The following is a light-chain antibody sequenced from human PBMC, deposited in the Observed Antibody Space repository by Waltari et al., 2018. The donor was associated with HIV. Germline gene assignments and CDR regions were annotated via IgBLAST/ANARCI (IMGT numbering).Light chain of an antibody. CDR2: GAS. J-gene: IGKJ1*01. V-gene: IGKV3-20*01. CDR1: QSVSSSY. Sequence: EIVLTRSPGPLSLSPGERATLSCRASQSVSSSYLAWYQQKPGQAPRLLIYGASSRATGIPDSFSGRGSGTDFTLTISRLEPEDFAVYYCQQYGSSPRTFGQGTKVEIK. CDR3: QQYGSSPRT.